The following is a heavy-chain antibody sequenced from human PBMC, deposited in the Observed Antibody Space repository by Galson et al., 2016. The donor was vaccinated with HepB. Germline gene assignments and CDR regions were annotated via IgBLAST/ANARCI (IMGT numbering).Heavy chain of an antibody. Sequence: SLRLSCAASGFTFSSYGMHWVRQAPGKGLEWVAVISYDGSSKYYADSAKGRFTISRDNSKNTPYVQMNSLRAEDPAVYYCAKSVGIQLWLDHAFDIWGQGTMVTVAS. J-gene: IGHJ3*02. V-gene: IGHV3-30*18. D-gene: IGHD5-18*01. CDR2: ISYDGSSK. CDR1: GFTFSSYG. CDR3: AKSVGIQLWLDHAFDI.